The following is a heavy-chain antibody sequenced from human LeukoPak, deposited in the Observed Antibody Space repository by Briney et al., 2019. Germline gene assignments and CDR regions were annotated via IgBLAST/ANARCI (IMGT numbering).Heavy chain of an antibody. CDR2: MNPNSGNT. D-gene: IGHD3-3*01. J-gene: IGHJ6*02. Sequence: ASVKVSCKASGYTFTSYDINWVRQATGQGLEWMGWMNPNSGNTGYAQKFQGRVTMTRNTSISTAYMELSSLRSEDTAVYYCARTYYDFWSGYYTADYYYGTDVWGQGTTVTVSS. V-gene: IGHV1-8*01. CDR3: ARTYYDFWSGYYTADYYYGTDV. CDR1: GYTFTSYD.